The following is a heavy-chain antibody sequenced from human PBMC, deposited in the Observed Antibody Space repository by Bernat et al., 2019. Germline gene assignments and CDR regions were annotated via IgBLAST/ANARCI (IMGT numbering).Heavy chain of an antibody. CDR2: IKQDGSEK. CDR1: GFTFSSYW. Sequence: EVQLVESGGGLVQPGGSLRLSCAASGFTFSSYWMSWVRQAPGKGLEWVANIKQDGSEKYYVDSVKGRFTISRDNAKNSLYLQMNSLRAEDTAVYYCAGQGDRAGDWFDPWGQGTLVTVSS. CDR3: AGQGDRAGDWFDP. D-gene: IGHD3-10*01. V-gene: IGHV3-7*03. J-gene: IGHJ5*02.